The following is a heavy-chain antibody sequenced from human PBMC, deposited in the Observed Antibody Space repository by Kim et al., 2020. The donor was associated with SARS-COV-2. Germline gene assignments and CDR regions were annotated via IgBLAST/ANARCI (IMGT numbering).Heavy chain of an antibody. CDR3: ARGRYAGDSDI. CDR2: S. D-gene: IGHD4-17*01. Sequence: SDYAVSVKSRITINSDTSKNQFSLQLNSVTPEDTAVYYCARGRYAGDSDIWGQGTMVTVSA. J-gene: IGHJ3*02. V-gene: IGHV6-1*01.